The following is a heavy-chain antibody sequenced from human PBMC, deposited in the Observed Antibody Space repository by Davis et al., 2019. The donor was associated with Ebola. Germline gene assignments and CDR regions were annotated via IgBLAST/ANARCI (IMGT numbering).Heavy chain of an antibody. J-gene: IGHJ4*02. D-gene: IGHD6-13*01. Sequence: MPSETLSLTCTVSGGSVSSGGYYWNWIRQPPGKGLEWIGYIFYSGSTDYSPSLRGRVTISLDTSKNQFSLRLSSVTAADTAVYYCARVIAAAGLDYWGQGTLVTVSS. V-gene: IGHV4-61*08. CDR2: IFYSGST. CDR3: ARVIAAAGLDY. CDR1: GGSVSSGGYY.